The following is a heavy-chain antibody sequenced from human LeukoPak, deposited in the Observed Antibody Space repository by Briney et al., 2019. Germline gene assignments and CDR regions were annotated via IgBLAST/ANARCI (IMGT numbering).Heavy chain of an antibody. D-gene: IGHD3-16*02. J-gene: IGHJ4*02. V-gene: IGHV3-11*04. CDR3: ARERITFGRVIVPNYFDS. CDR1: GFTFSDYY. Sequence: NPGGSLRLSCAASGFTFSDYYMSWIRQAPGKGLEWLSYISNIGNTMYHADSVKGRFTISRDNAKNSLYLGMNSLRAEDTAVYYCARERITFGRVIVPNYFDSWGQGTLVTVSS. CDR2: ISNIGNTM.